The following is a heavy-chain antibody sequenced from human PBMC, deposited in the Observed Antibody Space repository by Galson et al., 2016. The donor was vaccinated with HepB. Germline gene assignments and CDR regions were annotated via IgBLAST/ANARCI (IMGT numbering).Heavy chain of an antibody. V-gene: IGHV3-30*03. Sequence: SLRLSCAASGFTFSTYAMSWVRQAPGKGLEWPALTSYDGNKKWYAGSVRGRFAISRDNSRYTLSLQMDSLRAEDTAVYYCARTYYDILIDDNSSKKYGLDIWGQGAMVTVSS. D-gene: IGHD3-9*01. CDR1: GFTFSTYA. CDR2: TSYDGNKK. J-gene: IGHJ3*02. CDR3: ARTYYDILIDDNSSKKYGLDI.